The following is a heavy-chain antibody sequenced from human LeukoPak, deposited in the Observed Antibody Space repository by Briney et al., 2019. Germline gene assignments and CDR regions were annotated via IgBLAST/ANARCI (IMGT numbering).Heavy chain of an antibody. CDR3: ARQGSSLYSSGREFDY. J-gene: IGHJ4*02. CDR2: INHSGST. CDR1: GGSFSGYY. Sequence: SETLSLTCAVYGGSFSGYYWSWIRQPPGKGLEWIGEINHSGSTNYNPSLKSRVTISVDTSKNQFSLKLSSVTAADTAVYYCARQGSSLYSSGREFDYWGQGTLVTVSS. V-gene: IGHV4-34*01. D-gene: IGHD6-19*01.